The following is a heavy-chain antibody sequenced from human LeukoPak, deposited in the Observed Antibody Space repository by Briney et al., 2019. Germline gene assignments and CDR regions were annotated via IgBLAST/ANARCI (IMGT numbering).Heavy chain of an antibody. CDR3: ARAGWSSSWYGALFDY. CDR2: ISSSSRYI. CDR1: GFTFSSYS. Sequence: KAGGSLRLSCAASGFTFSSYSINWVRQAPGKGMEWVSSISSSSRYIYYADSVKGRFTISRGNAKNSLYLQMNSLRAEDTAVYYCARAGWSSSWYGALFDYWGQGTLVTVSS. J-gene: IGHJ4*02. D-gene: IGHD6-13*01. V-gene: IGHV3-21*01.